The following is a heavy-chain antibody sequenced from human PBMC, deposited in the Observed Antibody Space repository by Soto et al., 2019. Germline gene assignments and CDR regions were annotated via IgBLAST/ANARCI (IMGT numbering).Heavy chain of an antibody. D-gene: IGHD2-15*01. CDR3: ARSRYCSGGSCQYYYYYYYMDV. V-gene: IGHV3-7*01. CDR2: IKQDGSEK. CDR1: GFTFSSYW. J-gene: IGHJ6*03. Sequence: GGSLRLSCAASGFTFSSYWMIWVRQAPGKGLEWVANIKQDGSEKYYVDSVKGRFTISRDNAKNSLYLQMNSLRAEDTAVYYCARSRYCSGGSCQYYYYYYYMDVWGKGTTVTVSS.